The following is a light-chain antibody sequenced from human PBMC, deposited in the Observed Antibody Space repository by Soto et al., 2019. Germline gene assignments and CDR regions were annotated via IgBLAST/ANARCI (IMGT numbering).Light chain of an antibody. V-gene: IGLV2-14*03. J-gene: IGLJ1*01. CDR3: SSYTTSNTRQIV. Sequence: QSALTQPASVSGSPGQSITISCTGTSSDVGGYNYVSWYQHHPGKAPKLIIYDVSNRPSGVSNRFSGSKSGNTASLTISGLQPEDEADYSCSSYTTSNTRQIVFGTGTKVTVL. CDR2: DVS. CDR1: SSDVGGYNY.